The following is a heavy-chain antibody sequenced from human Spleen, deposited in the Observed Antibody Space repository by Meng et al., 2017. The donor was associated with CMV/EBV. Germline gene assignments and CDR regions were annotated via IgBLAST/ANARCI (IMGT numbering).Heavy chain of an antibody. Sequence: SETLSLTCIVSGGSISSRSYYWGWIRQPPGKGLGWIGSIYYSGSTYYNPSLKSRVTISIDTSNNQSSLKLSSVTAADTAVYSCARVLGDYGEAINWFDPWGQGTLVTVSS. CDR2: IYYSGST. D-gene: IGHD4-17*01. CDR1: GGSISSRSYY. V-gene: IGHV4-39*07. CDR3: ARVLGDYGEAINWFDP. J-gene: IGHJ5*02.